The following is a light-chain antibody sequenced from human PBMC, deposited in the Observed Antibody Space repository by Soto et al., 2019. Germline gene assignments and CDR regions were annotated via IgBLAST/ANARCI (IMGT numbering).Light chain of an antibody. CDR2: KAS. CDR1: QSIGSW. CDR3: QQYNGYSHT. J-gene: IGKJ4*01. V-gene: IGKV1-5*03. Sequence: DIQMTQSPSTLSASVGDRVSMTCRASQSIGSWLAWFQQKSGKVPKLLIYKASTLESGVPSRFSGSGSGTEFTLTISSLQPDDFATYYCQQYNGYSHTFGGGTKVEIK.